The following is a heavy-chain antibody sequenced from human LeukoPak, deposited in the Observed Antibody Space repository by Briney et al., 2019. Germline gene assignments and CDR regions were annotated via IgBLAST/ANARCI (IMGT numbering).Heavy chain of an antibody. D-gene: IGHD3-10*01. J-gene: IGHJ4*02. CDR3: ARARFGELSARYYFDY. V-gene: IGHV4-4*07. CDR1: GGSISSYY. Sequence: PSETLSLTRTVSGGSISSYYWSWIRQPAGKGLEWIGRIYTSGSTNYNPSLKSRVTMSVDTSKNQFSLKLSSVTAADTAVYYCARARFGELSARYYFDYWGQGTLVTVSS. CDR2: IYTSGST.